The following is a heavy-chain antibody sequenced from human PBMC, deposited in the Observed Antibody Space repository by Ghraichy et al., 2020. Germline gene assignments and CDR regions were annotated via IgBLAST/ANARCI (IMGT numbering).Heavy chain of an antibody. CDR3: ARNRRDGDYYYYGMDV. V-gene: IGHV3-33*03. CDR1: GFTFSSSG. D-gene: IGHD4-17*01. J-gene: IGHJ6*02. CDR2: IWFDGTKR. Sequence: GESLNISCAASGFTFSSSGMHWVRQAPGKGLEWVAVIWFDGTKRYYGDSVKGRFTISRDNSKSTLYLQMNSLRVEDTAVYYCARNRRDGDYYYYGMDVWGRGTTVSVS.